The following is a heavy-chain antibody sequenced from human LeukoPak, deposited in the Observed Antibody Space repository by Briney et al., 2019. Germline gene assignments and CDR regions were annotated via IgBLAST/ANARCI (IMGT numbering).Heavy chain of an antibody. CDR2: ISSSGSTI. D-gene: IGHD2-2*01. CDR3: ARDRLYRYRSSTSCPAAYYYYGMDV. V-gene: IGHV3-11*01. Sequence: GGSLRLSCAASGFTFSDYYMSWIRQAPGKGVEGVSYISSSGSTIYYADSVKGRFTISRDNAKNSLYLQMNSLRAEDTAVYYCARDRLYRYRSSTSCPAAYYYYGMDVWGQGTTVTVSS. CDR1: GFTFSDYY. J-gene: IGHJ6*02.